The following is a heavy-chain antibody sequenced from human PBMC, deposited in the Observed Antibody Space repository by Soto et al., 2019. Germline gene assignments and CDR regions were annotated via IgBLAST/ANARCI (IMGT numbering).Heavy chain of an antibody. D-gene: IGHD6-13*01. CDR2: ISSGGSFI. CDR3: ARGSRRTFDY. Sequence: EVQLVESGGGLVKPGGSLRLSCAASGFTFSDFTMNWVSQAPGKGLQWVSSISSGGSFISYADSVRGRFTISRDNAKNSLYLQVDSLRAEDTAVFFCARGSRRTFDYWGQGTLVTVSS. CDR1: GFTFSDFT. V-gene: IGHV3-21*01. J-gene: IGHJ4*02.